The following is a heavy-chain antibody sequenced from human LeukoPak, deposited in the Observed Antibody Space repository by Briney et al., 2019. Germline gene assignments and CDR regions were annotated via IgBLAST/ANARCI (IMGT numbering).Heavy chain of an antibody. J-gene: IGHJ3*02. CDR1: GFTFSYAW. D-gene: IGHD3-16*01. Sequence: PGGSLRLSCTASGFTFSYAWMSWVRQAPGEGLEWVSAISGSGASTYYADSVKGRFTISRDNSKNTLYVQMNSLRAEDTVVYYCAKSQFGGVFDGFDIWGQGTMVTVSS. CDR2: ISGSGAST. CDR3: AKSQFGGVFDGFDI. V-gene: IGHV3-23*01.